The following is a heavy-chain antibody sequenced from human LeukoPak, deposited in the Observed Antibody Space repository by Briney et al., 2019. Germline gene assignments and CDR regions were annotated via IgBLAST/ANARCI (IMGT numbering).Heavy chain of an antibody. CDR2: IIPIFGTA. CDR3: ARGVKGSGYEYYFDY. CDR1: GGTFSSYA. Sequence: ATVKVSCKASGGTFSSYAISWVRQAPGQGLEWMGGIIPIFGTANYAQKFQGRVTITADESTSTAYMELSSLRSEDTAVYYCARGVKGSGYEYYFDYWGQGTLVTVS. D-gene: IGHD5-12*01. V-gene: IGHV1-69*13. J-gene: IGHJ4*02.